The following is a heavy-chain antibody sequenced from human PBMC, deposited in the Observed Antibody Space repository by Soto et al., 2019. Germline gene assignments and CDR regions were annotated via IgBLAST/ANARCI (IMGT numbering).Heavy chain of an antibody. CDR1: GFIFSNVW. V-gene: IGHV3-15*07. Sequence: EVQLVESGGGLVKPGGSLRLSCAGSGFIFSNVWMNWVRQAPGKGLEWVGRIKSETDGGTIDYAAPVKGRFTISRDDSNHTLYLQMNSLKTEDTATYYCTPLALKYNSDWYPLSDWGQGTRVTVSS. J-gene: IGHJ4*02. CDR2: IKSETDGGTI. CDR3: TPLALKYNSDWYPLSD. D-gene: IGHD6-19*01.